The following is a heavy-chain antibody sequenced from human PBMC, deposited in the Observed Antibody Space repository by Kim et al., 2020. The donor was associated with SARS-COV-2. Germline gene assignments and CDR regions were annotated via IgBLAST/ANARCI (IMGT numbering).Heavy chain of an antibody. CDR1: GFTFGDYA. V-gene: IGHV3-49*03. CDR2: IRSKAYGGNT. CDR3: TRGIKQLVRGSHFDY. D-gene: IGHD6-6*01. Sequence: GGSLRLSCTASGFTFGDYAMSWFRQAPGKGLEWVGFIRSKAYGGNTESAASVKGRFTISRDDSKSIAYLQMNSLKTEDTAVYYCTRGIKQLVRGSHFDYWGQGTLVTVSS. J-gene: IGHJ4*02.